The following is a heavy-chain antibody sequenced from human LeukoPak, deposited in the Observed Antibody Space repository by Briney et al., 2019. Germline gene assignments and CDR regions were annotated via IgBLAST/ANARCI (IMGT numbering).Heavy chain of an antibody. CDR1: GYTFTSYG. CDR3: ARDPPPAVRGVIPYYYYGMDV. D-gene: IGHD3-10*01. Sequence: ASVTVSCKASGYTFTSYGISWVRQAPGQGLEWMGWISAYNGNTNYAQKLQGRVTMTTDTSTSTAYMELRSLRSDDTAVYYCARDPPPAVRGVIPYYYYGMDVWGQGTTVTVSS. J-gene: IGHJ6*02. CDR2: ISAYNGNT. V-gene: IGHV1-18*01.